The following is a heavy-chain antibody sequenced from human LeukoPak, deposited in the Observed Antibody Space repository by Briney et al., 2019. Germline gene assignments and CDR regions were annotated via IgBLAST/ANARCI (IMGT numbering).Heavy chain of an antibody. CDR1: GFTFSSYS. CDR3: AGRKGYCGGGSCSNFDY. D-gene: IGHD2-15*01. V-gene: IGHV3-21*01. CDR2: ISSSSSYI. Sequence: GGSLRLSCAASGFTFSSYSMNWVRQAPGKGLEWVSSISSSSSYIYYADSVKGRFTISRDNSKNTLYLQMNSLRAEDTAVYFCAGRKGYCGGGSCSNFDYWGQGTLVTVSS. J-gene: IGHJ4*02.